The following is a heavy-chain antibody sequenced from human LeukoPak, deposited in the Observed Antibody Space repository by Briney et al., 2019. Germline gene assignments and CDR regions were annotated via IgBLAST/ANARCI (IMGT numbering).Heavy chain of an antibody. V-gene: IGHV3-23*05. J-gene: IGHJ4*02. CDR3: ARELGGGGLHYFDY. Sequence: GGSLRLSCAASGFTFNNFEMNWVRQAPGKGLEWVSTLYNDAFGSTTYYADPVTGRFTISRDNSQNTLFLQMSSLTAEDTAMYYCARELGGGGLHYFDYWGRGTLVTVSS. CDR1: GFTFNNFE. CDR2: LYNDAFGSTT. D-gene: IGHD3-16*01.